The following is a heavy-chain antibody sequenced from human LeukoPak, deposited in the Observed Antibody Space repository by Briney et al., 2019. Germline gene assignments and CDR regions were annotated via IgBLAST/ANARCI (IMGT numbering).Heavy chain of an antibody. Sequence: ASVKVSCKASGYTFTGYYMHWVRQAPGQGLERMGWINPNSGGTNYAQKFQGRVTMTRDTSISTAYMELSRLRSDDTAVCYCARGDYYDSSGTNWFDPWGQGTLVTVSS. J-gene: IGHJ5*02. CDR3: ARGDYYDSSGTNWFDP. V-gene: IGHV1-2*02. CDR1: GYTFTGYY. CDR2: INPNSGGT. D-gene: IGHD3-22*01.